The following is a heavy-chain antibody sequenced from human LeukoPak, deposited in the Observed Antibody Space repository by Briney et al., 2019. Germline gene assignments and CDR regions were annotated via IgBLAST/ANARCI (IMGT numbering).Heavy chain of an antibody. J-gene: IGHJ4*02. CDR1: GLTFSSYS. CDR2: ISSSSSTI. V-gene: IGHV3-48*01. CDR3: ARDVFGKLTGGDY. D-gene: IGHD7-27*01. Sequence: GGSLRLSCAASGLTFSSYSMNWVRQAPGKGLEWVSYISSSSSTIYYADSVKGRFTISRDNAKNSLYLQMNSLRAEDTAVYYCARDVFGKLTGGDYWGQGTLVTVSS.